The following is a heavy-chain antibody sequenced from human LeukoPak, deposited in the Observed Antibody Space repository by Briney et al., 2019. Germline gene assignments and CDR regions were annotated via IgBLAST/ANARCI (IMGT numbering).Heavy chain of an antibody. CDR1: GFTFSSYS. CDR3: ARGSRYYYGSGSYSGIDY. J-gene: IGHJ4*02. CDR2: ISSSSSYI. Sequence: GGSLRLSCAASGFTFSSYSMTWVRQAPGKGLEWVSSISSSSSYIYYADSVKGRFTISRDNAKNSLYLQMNSLRAEDTAVYYCARGSRYYYGSGSYSGIDYWGQGTLVTVSS. V-gene: IGHV3-21*01. D-gene: IGHD3-10*01.